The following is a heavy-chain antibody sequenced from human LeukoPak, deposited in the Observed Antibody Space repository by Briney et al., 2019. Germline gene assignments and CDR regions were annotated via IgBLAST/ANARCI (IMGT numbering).Heavy chain of an antibody. CDR1: GFTFSSHW. CDR3: AKGAGGGSCYDY. V-gene: IGHV3-74*03. CDR2: INGDGSNT. J-gene: IGHJ4*02. Sequence: PGGSLRLSCAASGFTFSSHWMHWVRQAPGKGLVWVSRINGDGSNTTYADSVKGRFTISRDNSKNTLYLQMNSLRAEDTAVYYCAKGAGGGSCYDYWGQGTLVTVSS. D-gene: IGHD2-15*01.